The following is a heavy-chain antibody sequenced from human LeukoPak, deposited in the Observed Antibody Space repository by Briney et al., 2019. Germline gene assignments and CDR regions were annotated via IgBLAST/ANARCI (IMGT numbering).Heavy chain of an antibody. CDR3: ARHENEYSSSSYWFDP. CDR2: IYYSGST. D-gene: IGHD6-6*01. CDR1: GGSISSSSYY. J-gene: IGHJ5*02. Sequence: PSETLSLTCTVSGGSISSSSYYWGWIRQPPGKGLEWIGSIYYSGSTYYNPSLKSRVTISVDTSKNQFSLKLSSVTAADTAVYYCARHENEYSSSSYWFDPWGQGTLVTVSS. V-gene: IGHV4-39*01.